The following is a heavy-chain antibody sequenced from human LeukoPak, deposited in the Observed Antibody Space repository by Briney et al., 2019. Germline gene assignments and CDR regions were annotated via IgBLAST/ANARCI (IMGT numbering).Heavy chain of an antibody. J-gene: IGHJ4*02. Sequence: GASVKVSCKASGGSFSSFAISWMRQAPGQGLEWMGGIIPIFNTTNYAHKFQGRVTITADRSTSTAYMELGSLKSEDTAVYYCARGDRDGYNLYYFDYWGQGTLVTVSS. V-gene: IGHV1-69*06. CDR2: IIPIFNTT. CDR1: GGSFSSFA. D-gene: IGHD5-24*01. CDR3: ARGDRDGYNLYYFDY.